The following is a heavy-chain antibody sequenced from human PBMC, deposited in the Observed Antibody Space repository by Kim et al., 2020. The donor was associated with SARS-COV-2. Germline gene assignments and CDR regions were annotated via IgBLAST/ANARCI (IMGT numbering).Heavy chain of an antibody. CDR1: GFTFSSYG. Sequence: GVSLRLSCAASGFTFSSYGMHWVRQAPGKGLEWVAVIAYDGSTKYYADSVKGRFTISRDNSKNTLYLQMNSLRAEDTAVYYCAKSVLVVLLRFGELRYGMDVWGQGTTVTVSS. J-gene: IGHJ6*02. CDR2: IAYDGSTK. D-gene: IGHD3-10*01. CDR3: AKSVLVVLLRFGELRYGMDV. V-gene: IGHV3-30*18.